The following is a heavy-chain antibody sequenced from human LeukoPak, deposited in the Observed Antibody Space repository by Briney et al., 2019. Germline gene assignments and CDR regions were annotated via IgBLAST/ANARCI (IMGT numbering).Heavy chain of an antibody. CDR2: ISYDGSNK. CDR3: ARDSGGVVPAAILDY. Sequence: GGSLRPSCAASGFTFSSYAMHWVRQAPGKGLEWVAVISYDGSNKYYADSVKGRFTISRDNSKNTLYLQMNSLRAEDTAVYYCARDSGGVVPAAILDYWGQGTLVTVSS. CDR1: GFTFSSYA. D-gene: IGHD2-2*01. J-gene: IGHJ4*02. V-gene: IGHV3-30-3*01.